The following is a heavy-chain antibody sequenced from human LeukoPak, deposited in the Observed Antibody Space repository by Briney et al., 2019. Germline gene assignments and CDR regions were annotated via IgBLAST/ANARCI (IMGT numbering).Heavy chain of an antibody. CDR2: INPSGGST. J-gene: IGHJ3*02. D-gene: IGHD3-9*01. CDR3: ARAFLRYFDWLLVPKYYDAFDI. CDR1: GYTFTSYY. Sequence: ASVKVSCKASGYTFTSYYMHWVRQAPGQGLEWMGIINPSGGSTSYAQKFQGRVTMTRDMSTSTAYMELSSLRSEDTAVYYCARAFLRYFDWLLVPKYYDAFDIWGQGTMVTVSS. V-gene: IGHV1-46*01.